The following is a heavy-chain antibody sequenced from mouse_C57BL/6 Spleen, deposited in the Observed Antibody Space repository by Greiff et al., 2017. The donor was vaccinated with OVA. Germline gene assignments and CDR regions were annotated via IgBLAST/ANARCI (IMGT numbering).Heavy chain of an antibody. CDR3: ARSITTVPDY. CDR2: IDPSDSET. J-gene: IGHJ2*01. Sequence: QVQLQQPGAELVRPGSSVKLSCKASGYTFTSYWMHWVKQRPIQGLEWIGNIDPSDSETHYNQKFKDKATLTVDKSSSTAYMQLSSLTSEDSAVYYWARSITTVPDYWGQGTTLTVSS. V-gene: IGHV1-52*01. D-gene: IGHD1-1*01. CDR1: GYTFTSYW.